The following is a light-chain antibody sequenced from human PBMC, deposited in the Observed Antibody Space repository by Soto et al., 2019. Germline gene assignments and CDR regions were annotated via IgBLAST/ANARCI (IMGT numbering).Light chain of an antibody. Sequence: DIQMTQSPSTLSASVGDRVTITCRASQSLGIWLAWHQQKPGKAPKLLIYDASALKSGVPSRFSGSGSGTNFTLTISSLQPDDFATYYCQQYNSYSTFGQGTKVDIK. CDR2: DAS. V-gene: IGKV1-5*01. CDR3: QQYNSYST. J-gene: IGKJ1*01. CDR1: QSLGIW.